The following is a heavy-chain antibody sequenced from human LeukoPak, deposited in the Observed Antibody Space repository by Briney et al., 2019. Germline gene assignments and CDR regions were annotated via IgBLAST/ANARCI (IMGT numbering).Heavy chain of an antibody. J-gene: IGHJ3*02. CDR1: GGSIRNYY. D-gene: IGHD6-13*01. Sequence: SETLSLTCTVSGGSIRNYYWIWIRQPPGKGLEYIGYIYHSGSTNYIPSFERRVSISVDTSKNQFSLNLDSVTAADTAVYYCARGGPAVGTRDAFDIWGQGTRVTVSS. CDR3: ARGGPAVGTRDAFDI. V-gene: IGHV4-4*09. CDR2: IYHSGST.